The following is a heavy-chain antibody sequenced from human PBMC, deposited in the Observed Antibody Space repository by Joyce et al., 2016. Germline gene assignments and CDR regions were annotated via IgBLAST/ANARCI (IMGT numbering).Heavy chain of an antibody. CDR3: VTGLCIGTACHWDDAFDV. J-gene: IGHJ3*01. Sequence: ESGGGLVKPGGSLRLSCAASGFSFRNAWVTWVGQAPGKGLAWVGRVKSKSQGGTTDYAAPVKGRFTISRDDSRDTAYLQMNSLKSEDTGVYFCVTGLCIGTACHWDDAFDVWGQGTMVTVSS. CDR2: VKSKSQGGTT. CDR1: GFSFRNAW. D-gene: IGHD2-2*01. V-gene: IGHV3-15*01.